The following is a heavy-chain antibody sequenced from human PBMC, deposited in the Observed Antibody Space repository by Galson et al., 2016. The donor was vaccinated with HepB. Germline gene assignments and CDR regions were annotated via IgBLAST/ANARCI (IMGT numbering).Heavy chain of an antibody. Sequence: SLRLSCAASGFTFGNYVMHWVRQTPGMGLAWVAVICSDGNEKYYADSVQGRFTLSRDNSKNTLYLQMDSLRLEDTALYYCAGDPGTICHGINYHFDLWGQGSRVTAAS. CDR3: AGDPGTICHGINYHFDL. J-gene: IGHJ4*02. D-gene: IGHD1-1*01. CDR1: GFTFGNYV. CDR2: ICSDGNEK. V-gene: IGHV3-30-3*01.